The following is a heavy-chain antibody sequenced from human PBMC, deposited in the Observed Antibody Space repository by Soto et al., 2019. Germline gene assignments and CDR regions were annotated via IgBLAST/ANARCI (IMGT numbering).Heavy chain of an antibody. CDR2: INPNSGGT. Sequence: ASVKVSCKASGYTFTDYYVHWVRQAPGQGLEWMGWINPNSGGTKSAQKFQGRVTMTRDTSISTAYMELSRLRSDDTAVYYCARRKGDYYDSSGYHYYFDYWGQGTLVTVSS. J-gene: IGHJ4*02. CDR3: ARRKGDYYDSSGYHYYFDY. D-gene: IGHD3-22*01. CDR1: GYTFTDYY. V-gene: IGHV1-2*02.